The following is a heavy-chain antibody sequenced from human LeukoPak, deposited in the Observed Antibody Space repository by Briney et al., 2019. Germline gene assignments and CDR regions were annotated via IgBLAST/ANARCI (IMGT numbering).Heavy chain of an antibody. V-gene: IGHV3-23*01. CDR2: LSGGGGGT. D-gene: IGHD5-18*01. Sequence: GGSLRLSCAASGFTFSSYAMSWVRQAPGKGLEWVSVLSGGGGGTYYADSVKGRFTISRDNSKNTLYLQMNSLRAEDTAVYYCAKMAGYNYDSYFDYWGQGTLVTVSS. J-gene: IGHJ4*02. CDR3: AKMAGYNYDSYFDY. CDR1: GFTFSSYA.